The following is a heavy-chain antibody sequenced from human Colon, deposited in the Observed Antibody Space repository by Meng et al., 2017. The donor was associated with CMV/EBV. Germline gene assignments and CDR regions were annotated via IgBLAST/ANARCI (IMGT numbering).Heavy chain of an antibody. J-gene: IGHJ1*01. CDR2: ISAYTGDT. V-gene: IGHV1-18*01. Sequence: QVQLVQSGVEVKKPGASVKVSCKASGYTFTNYGISWVRQAPGPGLEWMGWISAYTGDTYYAQKFQGRVTMTTDTSTSTAYMELRSLRSDDTAVYYCVRESQSGSYIYLQHWGQGTLVTVSS. D-gene: IGHD1-26*01. CDR1: GYTFTNYG. CDR3: VRESQSGSYIYLQH.